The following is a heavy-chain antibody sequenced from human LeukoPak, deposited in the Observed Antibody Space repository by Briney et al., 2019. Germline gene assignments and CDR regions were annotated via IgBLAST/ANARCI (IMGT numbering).Heavy chain of an antibody. J-gene: IGHJ5*02. D-gene: IGHD5-12*01. CDR1: GYTFTGYD. CDR3: ARVGLSGYDLNWFDP. CDR2: IDPNSGGT. V-gene: IGHV1-2*02. Sequence: ASVKVSCKASGYTFTGYDMHWVRQAPGQGLEWMGCIDPNSGGTKYAQDFQGRVTMTRDTSISTVYMELSRLRSHDTAVYYCARVGLSGYDLNWFDPWGQGTLVIVSS.